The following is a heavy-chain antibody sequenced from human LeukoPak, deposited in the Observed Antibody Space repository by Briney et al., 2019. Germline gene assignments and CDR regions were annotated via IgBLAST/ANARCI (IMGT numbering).Heavy chain of an antibody. Sequence: PGGSLRLSCAASGFTFSDYYMSWVRQAPGRGLEWVSNISSSGSIKYYADSVKGRCTISRDNAKNSLYLQMNSLRAEDTAVYYCAKDGGDIVVVPAAIPLLYFYYYMDVWGKGTTVTVSS. V-gene: IGHV3-11*04. CDR3: AKDGGDIVVVPAAIPLLYFYYYMDV. CDR1: GFTFSDYY. CDR2: ISSSGSIK. D-gene: IGHD2-2*02. J-gene: IGHJ6*03.